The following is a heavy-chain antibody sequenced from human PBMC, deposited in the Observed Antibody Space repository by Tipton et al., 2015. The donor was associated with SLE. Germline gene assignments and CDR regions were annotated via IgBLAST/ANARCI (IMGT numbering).Heavy chain of an antibody. V-gene: IGHV3-23*01. Sequence: GSLRLSCAASGFTFSDYAMSWVRQAPGKGLVWVSTISGGGSSTYYADSVKGRFTISRDNSKNTLYLQMNSLRAEDTAVYYCAKLPFDYWGQGTLVTVSS. CDR2: ISGGGSST. CDR1: GFTFSDYA. CDR3: AKLPFDY. J-gene: IGHJ4*02.